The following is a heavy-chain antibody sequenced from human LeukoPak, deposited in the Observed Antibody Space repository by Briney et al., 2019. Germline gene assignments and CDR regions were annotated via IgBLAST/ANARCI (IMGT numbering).Heavy chain of an antibody. D-gene: IGHD2-2*01. CDR2: IIPIFGTA. V-gene: IGHV1-69*13. CDR3: AREGKKYCSSTSCN. CDR1: GGTFSSYA. Sequence: SVKVSCKASGGTFSSYAISWVRQAPGQGLEWMGGIIPIFGTANYAQKFQGRVTITADESTSTAYMELSSLRSEDTAVYYCAREGKKYCSSTSCNWGQGTLVTVSS. J-gene: IGHJ4*02.